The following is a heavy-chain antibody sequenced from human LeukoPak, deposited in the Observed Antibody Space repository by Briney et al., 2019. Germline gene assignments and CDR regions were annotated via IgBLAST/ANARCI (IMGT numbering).Heavy chain of an antibody. CDR2: IYSGGST. Sequence: GGSLRLFCAASGFIVNSNYMSWVRQAPGKGLERVSVIYSGGSTYYADSVKGRFTISRDNSKNTLYLQMNSLSAEDTAVYYCARGYCSGGSCHGPFDYWGQGTLVTVSS. V-gene: IGHV3-53*01. J-gene: IGHJ4*02. CDR1: GFIVNSNY. CDR3: ARGYCSGGSCHGPFDY. D-gene: IGHD2-15*01.